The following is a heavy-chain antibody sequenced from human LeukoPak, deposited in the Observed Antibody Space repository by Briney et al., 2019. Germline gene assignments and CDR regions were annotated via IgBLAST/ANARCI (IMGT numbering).Heavy chain of an antibody. D-gene: IGHD3-10*01. CDR1: GFTFSSYA. Sequence: GGSLRLSCAASGFTFSSYAMSWVRQAPGKGLEWVSAISGSGGSTYYADSVKGRFIISRDNSKNTLYLQMNSLRAEDTAMYYCARDSDYGSGSFDYWGQGTLVTVSS. CDR2: ISGSGGST. V-gene: IGHV3-23*01. CDR3: ARDSDYGSGSFDY. J-gene: IGHJ4*02.